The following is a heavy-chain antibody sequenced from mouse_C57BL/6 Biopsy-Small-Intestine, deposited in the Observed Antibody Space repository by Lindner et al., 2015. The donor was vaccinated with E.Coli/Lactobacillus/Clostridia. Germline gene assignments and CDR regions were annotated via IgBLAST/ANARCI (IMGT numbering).Heavy chain of an antibody. CDR2: INPNNGGT. J-gene: IGHJ3*01. CDR1: GYTFTDYN. CDR3: ARRDYDEAWFAY. V-gene: IGHV1-22*01. Sequence: VQLQESGPELVKPGASVKMSCKASGYTFTDYNMHWVKQSHGKSLEWIGYINPNNGGTSYNQKFKGKATLTVNKSSSTAYMELRSLTSEDSAVYYCARRDYDEAWFAYWGQGTLVTVSA. D-gene: IGHD2-4*01.